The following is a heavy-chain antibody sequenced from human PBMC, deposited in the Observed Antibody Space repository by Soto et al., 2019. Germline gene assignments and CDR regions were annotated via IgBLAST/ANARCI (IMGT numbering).Heavy chain of an antibody. CDR3: ARGRGEIQGP. CDR2: IYYDGST. Sequence: SETLSLTCTVSGGSINSNNYYWAWIRQPPGKGLAWIASIYYDGSTYYNPSLKSRVSISVDTSRNQFSLKLSSVTAADTAVYYCARGRGEIQGPWGQGTLVTVSS. J-gene: IGHJ5*02. D-gene: IGHD3-16*01. CDR1: GGSINSNNYY. V-gene: IGHV4-39*07.